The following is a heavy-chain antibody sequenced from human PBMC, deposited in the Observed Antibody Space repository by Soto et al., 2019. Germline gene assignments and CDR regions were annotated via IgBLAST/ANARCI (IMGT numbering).Heavy chain of an antibody. J-gene: IGHJ4*02. CDR2: ITSNNVNT. Sequence: XSVKICCKDSGSTLTSYGIGLVRQAPGQGLECMGLITSNNVNTNYAQKFQGRVTMTTDTSTATDYMELRSLRSADTAVYYCARDMGGYYFEPNDDWGQGTLVTVSS. V-gene: IGHV1-18*01. CDR3: ARDMGGYYFEPNDD. CDR1: GSTLTSYG. D-gene: IGHD3-22*01.